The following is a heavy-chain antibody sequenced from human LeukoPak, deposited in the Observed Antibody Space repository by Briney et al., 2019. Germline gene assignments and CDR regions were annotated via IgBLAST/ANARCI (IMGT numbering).Heavy chain of an antibody. D-gene: IGHD3-16*02. CDR1: GGSFSGYY. J-gene: IGHJ4*02. CDR2: INRSGST. V-gene: IGHV4-34*01. CDR3: ARRRLNDYVWGSYRAILFDY. Sequence: SETLSLTCAVYGGSFSGYYWSWIRQPPGKGLEWIGEINRSGSTNYNPSLKSRVTISVDTSKNQFSLKLSSVTAADTAVYYCARRRLNDYVWGSYRAILFDYWGQGTLVTASS.